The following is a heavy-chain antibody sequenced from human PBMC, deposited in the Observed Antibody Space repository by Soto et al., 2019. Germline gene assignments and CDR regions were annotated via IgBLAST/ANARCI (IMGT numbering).Heavy chain of an antibody. Sequence: GASVKVSCKASGYTFTSYGISWVRQAPGQGLEWMGWISAYNGNTNYAQKLQGRVTMTTDTSTSTVYMEMTGLRSGDTAVYYCATPSGDSGTYYISFAYWGQGTPVTVSS. CDR2: ISAYNGNT. CDR3: ATPSGDSGTYYISFAY. V-gene: IGHV1-18*01. CDR1: GYTFTSYG. J-gene: IGHJ4*02. D-gene: IGHD3-10*01.